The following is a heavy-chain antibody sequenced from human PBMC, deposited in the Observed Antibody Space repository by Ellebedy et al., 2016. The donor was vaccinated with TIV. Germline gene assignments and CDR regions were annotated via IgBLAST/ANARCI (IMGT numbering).Heavy chain of an antibody. V-gene: IGHV3-7*03. D-gene: IGHD6-19*01. CDR1: GFSLSGYW. Sequence: GGSLRLXXAASGFSLSGYWMSWVRQAPGKGLEWVANIKQDGSERYYADSVKGRFTISRDNAKNSLYLEMNSLRVEDTGLYYCAMETSGWIDHWGQGTLVTVSS. CDR3: AMETSGWIDH. CDR2: IKQDGSER. J-gene: IGHJ4*02.